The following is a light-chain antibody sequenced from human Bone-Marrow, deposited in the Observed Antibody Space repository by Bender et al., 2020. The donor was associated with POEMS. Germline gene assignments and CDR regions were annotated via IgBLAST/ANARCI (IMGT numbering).Light chain of an antibody. Sequence: QSALTQPASVSGSPGQSITISCTGSSSDVGGYDYVSWYQQHPGKAPQLLIYEVTNRPSRVSNRFSGSKSGNTASLTISGLQAEDEGIYYCCSFTTTTTLYVFGAGTKVTVL. J-gene: IGLJ1*01. CDR1: SSDVGGYDY. CDR2: EVT. CDR3: CSFTTTTTLYV. V-gene: IGLV2-14*03.